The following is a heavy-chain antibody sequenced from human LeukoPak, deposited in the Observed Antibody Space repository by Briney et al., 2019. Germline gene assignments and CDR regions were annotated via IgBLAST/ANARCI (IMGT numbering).Heavy chain of an antibody. CDR3: AKDDLSHSSGWLYDAFDI. V-gene: IGHV3-20*04. CDR1: GFTFDDYG. J-gene: IGHJ3*02. D-gene: IGHD6-19*01. Sequence: GGSLRLSCAASGFTFDDYGMSWVRQAPGKGLEWVSGINWNGGSTGYADSVKGRFTISRDNAKNSLYLQMNSLRAEDTALYYCAKDDLSHSSGWLYDAFDIWGQGTMVTVSS. CDR2: INWNGGST.